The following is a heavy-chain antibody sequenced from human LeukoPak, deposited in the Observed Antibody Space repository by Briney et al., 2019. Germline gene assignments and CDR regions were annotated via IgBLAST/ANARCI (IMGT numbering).Heavy chain of an antibody. V-gene: IGHV3-11*04. Sequence: GGSLRLSCAASGFTFSDYYMSWIRQAPGKGLEWVSYISSSGSTIYYADSVKGRFTISRDNAKNSLYLHMNSLRAEDTAVYYCASIGAAHYYYYYMDVWGKGTTVTVSS. D-gene: IGHD1-26*01. CDR2: ISSSGSTI. J-gene: IGHJ6*03. CDR1: GFTFSDYY. CDR3: ASIGAAHYYYYYMDV.